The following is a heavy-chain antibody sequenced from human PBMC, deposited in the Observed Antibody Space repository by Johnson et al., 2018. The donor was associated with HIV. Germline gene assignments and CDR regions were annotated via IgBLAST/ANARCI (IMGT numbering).Heavy chain of an antibody. J-gene: IGHJ3*02. V-gene: IGHV3-30*02. CDR1: GFAFSSYG. Sequence: QVQLVESGGGLVQRGGSLRLSCAASGFAFSSYGMHWVRQAPGKGLELVAFIRYDGSNKYYADSVKGRFTISRDNSKNTLYLPMNSLRAEDTAVYYCARGIAAAAMTLHAFDIWGQGAVVTVPS. CDR2: IRYDGSNK. CDR3: ARGIAAAAMTLHAFDI. D-gene: IGHD6-13*01.